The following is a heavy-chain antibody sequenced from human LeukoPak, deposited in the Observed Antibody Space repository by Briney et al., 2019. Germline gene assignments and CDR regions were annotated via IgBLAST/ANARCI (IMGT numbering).Heavy chain of an antibody. CDR3: ASIYYDFWSGYLSYFDY. Sequence: GGSLRLSCAASGFIFSSYWMSWVRQAPGKGLEWVANIKQDGSEKYYVDSVKGRFTISRDNAKNSLYLQMNSLRAEDTAVYYCASIYYDFWSGYLSYFDYWGQGTLVTVSS. CDR1: GFIFSSYW. J-gene: IGHJ4*02. V-gene: IGHV3-7*01. CDR2: IKQDGSEK. D-gene: IGHD3-3*01.